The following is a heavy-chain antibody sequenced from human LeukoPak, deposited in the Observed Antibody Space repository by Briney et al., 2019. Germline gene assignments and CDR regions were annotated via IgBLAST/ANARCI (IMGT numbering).Heavy chain of an antibody. CDR3: ARVQWLAPQYYFDY. D-gene: IGHD6-19*01. V-gene: IGHV1-18*01. CDR1: GYTFTSYE. CDR2: ISAYNGNT. Sequence: ASVKVSCKASGYTFTSYEISWVRQAPGQGLEWMGWISAYNGNTKYEQKFQGRVTLTTDTSTSTAYMELRSLTSEDTAVYYCARVQWLAPQYYFDYWGQGTLVTVSS. J-gene: IGHJ4*02.